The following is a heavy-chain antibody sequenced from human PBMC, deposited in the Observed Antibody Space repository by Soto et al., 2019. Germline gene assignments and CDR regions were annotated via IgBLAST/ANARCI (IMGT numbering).Heavy chain of an antibody. D-gene: IGHD3-9*01. CDR2: IYYRGNT. CDR3: ARLEGLATISYYFDF. V-gene: IGHV4-39*01. Sequence: SETLSLTCSVSGDSINSDKYYWGWIRQPPGKGLEWIGSIYYRGNTYYNPSLQTRVTISLDKSKSQFSPRLNSVTAADSAVYLCARLEGLATISYYFDFWGQGAQVTVSS. CDR1: GDSINSDKYY. J-gene: IGHJ4*02.